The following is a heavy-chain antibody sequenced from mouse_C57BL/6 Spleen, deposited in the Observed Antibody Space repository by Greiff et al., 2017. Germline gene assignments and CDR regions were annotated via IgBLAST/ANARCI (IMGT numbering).Heavy chain of an antibody. Sequence: QVQLQQSGAELVMPGASVKLSCKASGYTFTSYWMHWVKQRPGQGLEWIGEIDPSDSYTNYNQKFKGKSTLTVDKSSSTAYMQLSSLTSEDSAVYYCARGGYYGSSYYFDYWGQGTTLTVSS. CDR3: ARGGYYGSSYYFDY. CDR1: GYTFTSYW. CDR2: IDPSDSYT. V-gene: IGHV1-69*01. J-gene: IGHJ2*01. D-gene: IGHD1-1*01.